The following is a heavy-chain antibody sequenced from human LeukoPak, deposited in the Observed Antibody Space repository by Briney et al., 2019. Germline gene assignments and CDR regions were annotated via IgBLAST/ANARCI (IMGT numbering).Heavy chain of an antibody. V-gene: IGHV3-11*01. Sequence: GGSLRLSCAAPGFTFSYYYMSWIRQAPGKGLEWVSYISSSGSTIYYTDSVKGRFTISRDNAKNSLYLQMNSLRAEDTAVYYCARVCGGDCYSGDDAFDIWRQGTMVTVSS. CDR2: ISSSGSTI. CDR3: ARVCGGDCYSGDDAFDI. J-gene: IGHJ3*02. D-gene: IGHD2-21*02. CDR1: GFTFSYYY.